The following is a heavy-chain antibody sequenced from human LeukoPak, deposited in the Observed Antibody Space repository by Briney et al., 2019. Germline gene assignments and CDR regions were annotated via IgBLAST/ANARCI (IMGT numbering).Heavy chain of an antibody. CDR1: GFTFSNYW. CDR2: IKQDGREK. CDR3: ARDRGSTEFDY. V-gene: IGHV3-7*01. Sequence: PGGSLRLSCAASGFTFSNYWMSWVRQAPGKGLEWVANIKQDGREKYYVDSVKGRFTISRDNTKKSLYLQMNSLRAEDTAVYYCARDRGSTEFDYWGQGTLVTVSS. D-gene: IGHD1-26*01. J-gene: IGHJ4*02.